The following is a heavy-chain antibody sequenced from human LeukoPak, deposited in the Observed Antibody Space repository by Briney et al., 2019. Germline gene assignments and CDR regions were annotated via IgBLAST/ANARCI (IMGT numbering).Heavy chain of an antibody. CDR3: AKDWGYCGSTTCYTSPLNFDH. D-gene: IGHD2-2*02. Sequence: PGGSLRLSCAASGFTFSSYWMSWVRQAPGKGLEWVANIKQDGSEKYYVDSVKGRFTISRDNAKNSLYLQMNSLRAEDTAVYYCAKDWGYCGSTTCYTSPLNFDHWGQGTLATVSS. CDR1: GFTFSSYW. V-gene: IGHV3-7*01. J-gene: IGHJ4*02. CDR2: IKQDGSEK.